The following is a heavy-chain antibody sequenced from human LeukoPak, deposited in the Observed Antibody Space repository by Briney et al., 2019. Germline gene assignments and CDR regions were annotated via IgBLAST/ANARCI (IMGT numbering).Heavy chain of an antibody. Sequence: GGSLRLSCAASGFTFVNHAMTWVRQAPGKGLEWVSAIGGNGAVTYYSDSVRGRFTISRDNSMNTLYLQMNSLRADDTAVYYCAKDDNDFWSGYPPNWGQGTLVTVSS. V-gene: IGHV3-23*01. J-gene: IGHJ4*02. CDR3: AKDDNDFWSGYPPN. CDR2: IGGNGAVT. CDR1: GFTFVNHA. D-gene: IGHD3-3*01.